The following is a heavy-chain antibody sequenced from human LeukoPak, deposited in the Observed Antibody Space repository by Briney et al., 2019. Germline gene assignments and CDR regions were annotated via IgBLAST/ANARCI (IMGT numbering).Heavy chain of an antibody. D-gene: IGHD4-23*01. J-gene: IGHJ4*02. Sequence: PSETLSLTCTVSGGSINYGGWIRQPPGKGLEWIGSIYYSGTTYYNPSLKSRVTISVDTSKNQFSLKLSSVTAADTAVYYCATSLQTTVVTPIGYWGQGTLVTVSS. V-gene: IGHV4-39*01. CDR3: ATSLQTTVVTPIGY. CDR1: GGSINY. CDR2: IYYSGTT.